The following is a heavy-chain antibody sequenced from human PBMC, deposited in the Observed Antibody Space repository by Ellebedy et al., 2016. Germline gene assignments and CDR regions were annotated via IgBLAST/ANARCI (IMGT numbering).Heavy chain of an antibody. Sequence: GGSLRLSXAASGFTFSSYAMSWVRQAPGKGLEWVSAISGSGGSTYYADSVKGRFTISRDNSKNTLYLQMNSLRAEDTAVYYCAKGGGLWFGEFFDYWGQGSLVTVSS. CDR2: ISGSGGST. V-gene: IGHV3-23*01. CDR1: GFTFSSYA. D-gene: IGHD3-10*01. CDR3: AKGGGLWFGEFFDY. J-gene: IGHJ4*02.